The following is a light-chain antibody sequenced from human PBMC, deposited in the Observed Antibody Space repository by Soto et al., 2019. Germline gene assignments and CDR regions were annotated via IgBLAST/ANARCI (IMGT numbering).Light chain of an antibody. V-gene: IGKV1-9*01. J-gene: IGKJ4*01. Sequence: DIQLTQSPSFLSASVGDRVTITCRASQGISSYLAWYQQKPGKAPKLLIYDASNLETGVPSRFSGSGSGTEFTLTISSLQPDDFATYYCQQYNSYLLTFGGGTKVDIK. CDR2: DAS. CDR3: QQYNSYLLT. CDR1: QGISSY.